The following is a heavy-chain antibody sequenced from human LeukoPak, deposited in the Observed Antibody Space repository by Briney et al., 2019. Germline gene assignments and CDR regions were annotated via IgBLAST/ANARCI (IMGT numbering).Heavy chain of an antibody. J-gene: IGHJ3*02. D-gene: IGHD4-17*01. V-gene: IGHV3-23*01. CDR3: AKDWFDYGDYDTFDI. Sequence: GESLRLSCAASGFTFSSYAMSWVRRAPGKGLEWVSAISGSGGSTYYADSVKGRFTISRDNSKNTLYLQMNSLRAEDTAVYYCAKDWFDYGDYDTFDIWGQGTMVTVSS. CDR1: GFTFSSYA. CDR2: ISGSGGST.